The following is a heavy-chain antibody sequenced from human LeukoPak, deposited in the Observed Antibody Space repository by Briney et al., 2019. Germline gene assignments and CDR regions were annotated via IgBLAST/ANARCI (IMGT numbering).Heavy chain of an antibody. CDR2: ISGSGGST. CDR1: GFTVSSYA. D-gene: IGHD3-10*01. Sequence: GGSLRLSCAASGFTVSSYAMSWVRQAPGKGLEWVSAISGSGGSTYYADSVKGRFTISRDNSKNTLYLQMNSLRAEDTAVYYCAKVGTRATYYFDYWGQGTLVTVSS. V-gene: IGHV3-23*01. CDR3: AKVGTRATYYFDY. J-gene: IGHJ4*02.